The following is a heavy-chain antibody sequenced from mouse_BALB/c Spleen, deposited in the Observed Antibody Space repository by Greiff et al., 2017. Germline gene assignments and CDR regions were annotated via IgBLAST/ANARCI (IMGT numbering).Heavy chain of an antibody. V-gene: IGHV1-82*01. Sequence: VQLQQSGPELVKPGASVKISCKASGYAFSSSWMNWVKQRPGQGLEWIGRIYPGDGDTNYNGKFKGKATLTADKSSSTAYMQLSSLTSVDSAVYFCASQLALDYWGQGTTLTVSS. CDR3: ASQLALDY. J-gene: IGHJ2*01. CDR2: IYPGDGDT. D-gene: IGHD4-1*02. CDR1: GYAFSSSW.